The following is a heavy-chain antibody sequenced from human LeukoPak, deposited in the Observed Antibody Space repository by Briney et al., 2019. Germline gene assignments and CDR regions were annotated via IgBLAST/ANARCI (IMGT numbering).Heavy chain of an antibody. D-gene: IGHD1-26*01. J-gene: IGHJ4*02. Sequence: PSETLSLTCTVSGGSLSSYYWSWIRRPAGKGLEWIGRIYTSGSTNYNASLKSRVSMSVDTSKNQFSLKLSSVTAADTAVFYCARENSGSYREFDYWGQGTLVTVSS. CDR1: GGSLSSYY. CDR2: IYTSGST. V-gene: IGHV4-4*07. CDR3: ARENSGSYREFDY.